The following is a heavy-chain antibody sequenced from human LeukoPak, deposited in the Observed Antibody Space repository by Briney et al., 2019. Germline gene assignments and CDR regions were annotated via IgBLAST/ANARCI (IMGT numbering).Heavy chain of an antibody. CDR3: ARVGDLGYCSGGSCYYLDY. Sequence: GASVKVSCKASGYTFTGYYMHWVRQAPGQGLEWMGWINPNSGGTNYAQKFQGRVTMTRDTSISTAYMELSRLRSDDTAVYYCARVGDLGYCSGGSCYYLDYWGQGTLVTVSS. CDR1: GYTFTGYY. CDR2: INPNSGGT. J-gene: IGHJ4*02. D-gene: IGHD2-15*01. V-gene: IGHV1-2*02.